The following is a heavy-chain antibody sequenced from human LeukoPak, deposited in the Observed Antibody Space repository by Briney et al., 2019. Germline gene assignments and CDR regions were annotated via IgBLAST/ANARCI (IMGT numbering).Heavy chain of an antibody. J-gene: IGHJ4*02. CDR1: GXSISGSSDY. V-gene: IGHV4-39*01. CDR2: IYYSGST. Sequence: SETLSLTWTVSGXSISGSSDYWGWIRQPPGKGPEWIGIIYYSGSTYCNPSLKSRVTISVDTSKNQFSLKLSSVTAADTAVYYCARLHVGSYSRVDYWGQGTLVTVSS. CDR3: ARLHVGSYSRVDY. D-gene: IGHD1-26*01.